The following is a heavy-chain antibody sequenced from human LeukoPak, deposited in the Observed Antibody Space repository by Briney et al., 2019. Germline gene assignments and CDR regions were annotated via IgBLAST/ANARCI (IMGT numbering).Heavy chain of an antibody. D-gene: IGHD6-13*01. V-gene: IGHV3-11*01. CDR2: ISGSGSNI. Sequence: GGSLRLSCAASGFTFSDYYMTWIRQAPGKGLEWLSSISGSGSNIYYAESVKGRFTISRDNAKNSLSLQINSLRAEDTAVCYCARGSEQQLVYFEYWGQGTLVTVSS. CDR1: GFTFSDYY. J-gene: IGHJ4*02. CDR3: ARGSEQQLVYFEY.